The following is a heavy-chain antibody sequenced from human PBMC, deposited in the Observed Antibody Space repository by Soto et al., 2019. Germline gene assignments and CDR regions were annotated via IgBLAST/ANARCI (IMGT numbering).Heavy chain of an antibody. CDR2: IYHSGST. Sequence: SETLSLTCVVSGGSISSGGYSWNWIRQPPGKGLEWIGFIYHSGSTYYNPSLKSRVTISVDRSKNQFSLKLSSVTAADTAVYYCVRSAVAGDFDYWGQGTLVTVSS. CDR1: GGSISSGGYS. V-gene: IGHV4-30-2*01. J-gene: IGHJ4*02. D-gene: IGHD6-19*01. CDR3: VRSAVAGDFDY.